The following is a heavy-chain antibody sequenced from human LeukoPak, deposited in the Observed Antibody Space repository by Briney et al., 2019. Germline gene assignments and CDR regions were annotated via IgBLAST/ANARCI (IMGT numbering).Heavy chain of an antibody. CDR3: ARDFYGVLDY. J-gene: IGHJ4*02. V-gene: IGHV3-7*03. Sequence: GGSLRPSCAASGFTFTGYWMSWVRQAPGKGLEWLATIKQDGREKYYVDSVKGRFTISRHNAKNSLYLQMNSLRAEDTAVNYCARDFYGVLDYWGQGTLVIVSS. D-gene: IGHD2/OR15-2a*01. CDR2: IKQDGREK. CDR1: GFTFTGYW.